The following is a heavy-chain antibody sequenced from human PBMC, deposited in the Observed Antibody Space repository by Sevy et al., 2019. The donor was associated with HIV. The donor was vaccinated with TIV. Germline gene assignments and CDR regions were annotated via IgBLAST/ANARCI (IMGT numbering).Heavy chain of an antibody. Sequence: GGSLSLSCKCSGFSLSAYWMHWVRQIPGKGLDWVSHINNDGSVRQYADSVKGRFTISRDNVRNTLYLQMESLRAEDAGVYYCARGIGKSGAFWGQGTLVTVSS. J-gene: IGHJ4*02. D-gene: IGHD1-26*01. CDR2: INNDGSVR. CDR3: ARGIGKSGAF. V-gene: IGHV3-74*01. CDR1: GFSLSAYW.